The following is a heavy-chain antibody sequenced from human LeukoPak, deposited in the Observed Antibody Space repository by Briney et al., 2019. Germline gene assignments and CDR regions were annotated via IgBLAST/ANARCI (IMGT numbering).Heavy chain of an antibody. CDR1: GYSISSGYY. Sequence: SETLSLTCTVSGYSISSGYYWGWIRQPPGKGLEWIGSIYHSGSTYYNPSLKSRVTISVDTSKNQFSLKLSSVTAADTAVYYCARVGHSSGWSSRQSPHMGYFDYWGQGALVTVSS. V-gene: IGHV4-38-2*02. J-gene: IGHJ4*02. CDR3: ARVGHSSGWSSRQSPHMGYFDY. D-gene: IGHD6-19*01. CDR2: IYHSGST.